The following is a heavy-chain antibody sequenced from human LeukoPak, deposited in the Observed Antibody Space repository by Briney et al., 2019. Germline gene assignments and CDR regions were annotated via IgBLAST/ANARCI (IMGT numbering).Heavy chain of an antibody. Sequence: SETLSLTRAVYGGSFSGYFWSWIRQPPGKGLEWIGEINHSGSTNYNPSLKSRVTISVDTSKNQFSLKLSSVTAADTAVYYCAICSGGSCYSPYYYYMDVWGKGTTVTVSS. D-gene: IGHD2-15*01. CDR3: AICSGGSCYSPYYYYMDV. V-gene: IGHV4-34*01. J-gene: IGHJ6*03. CDR1: GGSFSGYF. CDR2: INHSGST.